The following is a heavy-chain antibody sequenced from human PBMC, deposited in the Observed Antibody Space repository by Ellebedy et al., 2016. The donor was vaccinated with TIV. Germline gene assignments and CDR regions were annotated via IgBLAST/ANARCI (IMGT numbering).Heavy chain of an antibody. Sequence: SLKISCAASGFTFDDYAMHWVRQAPGKGLEWVSGISWNSGSIGYADSVKGRFTISRDNAKNSLYLQMNSLRAEDTALYYCAKVRYYYDSSGYYYFDYWGQGTLVTVSS. CDR2: ISWNSGSI. D-gene: IGHD3-22*01. J-gene: IGHJ4*02. CDR3: AKVRYYYDSSGYYYFDY. CDR1: GFTFDDYA. V-gene: IGHV3-9*01.